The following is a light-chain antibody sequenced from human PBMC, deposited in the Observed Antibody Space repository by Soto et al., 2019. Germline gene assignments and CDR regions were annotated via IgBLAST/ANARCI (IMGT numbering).Light chain of an antibody. CDR3: QQYNNWPRT. CDR1: QSVSSN. Sequence: DIVMQQSPATLSVSPGARATLSGRASQSVSSNLAWYQQKPGQAHRLLLYGASTRATGFPARFSGSGSGTEFTLTISSLQSEEFAVYYCQQYNNWPRTVGQGTKVDIK. CDR2: GAS. V-gene: IGKV3-15*01. J-gene: IGKJ1*01.